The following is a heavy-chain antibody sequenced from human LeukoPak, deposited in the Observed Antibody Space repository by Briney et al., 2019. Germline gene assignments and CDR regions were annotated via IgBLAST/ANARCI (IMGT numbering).Heavy chain of an antibody. CDR2: IYYRGIT. V-gene: IGHV4-39*01. CDR1: GGSFRGYY. Sequence: PSETLSLTRAVSGGSFRGYYTGWIRQPPGKGRERSGRIYYRGITYYNPSLKSRVTLSLDTSQKQFSLTIGSVTAANTAVFYCVRHTWDMLRGVDYYYYMDVWGKGTTVTISS. CDR3: VRHTWDMLRGVDYYYYMDV. D-gene: IGHD3-10*01. J-gene: IGHJ6*03.